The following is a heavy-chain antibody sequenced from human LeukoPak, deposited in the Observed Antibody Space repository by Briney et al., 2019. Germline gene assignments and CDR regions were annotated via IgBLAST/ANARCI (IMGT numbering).Heavy chain of an antibody. V-gene: IGHV1-2*02. D-gene: IGHD3-16*01. CDR3: ARGPDYVWGSFPEPLFDY. CDR1: GYIFTSYN. Sequence: ASVKVSCKASGYIFTSYNMYWVRQAPGQGLEWMGWINPNSGGTNYAQKFQGRVTMTRDTSISTAYMELSRLRSDDTAVYYCARGPDYVWGSFPEPLFDYWGQGTLVTVSS. J-gene: IGHJ4*02. CDR2: INPNSGGT.